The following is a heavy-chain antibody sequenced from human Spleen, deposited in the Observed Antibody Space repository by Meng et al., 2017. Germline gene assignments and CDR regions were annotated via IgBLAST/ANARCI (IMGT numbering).Heavy chain of an antibody. CDR3: ARDRLDFWSCFYFQSAFDI. CDR1: GCTFSSYA. J-gene: IGHJ3*02. D-gene: IGHD3-3*01. CDR2: IIPIFGTA. V-gene: IGHV1-69*13. Sequence: SVKVSCKASGCTFSSYAISWVRQAPGQGLEWMGGIIPIFGTASFAQKFQGRVTITADDSTSTAYMELSSLRSEDTAVYYCARDRLDFWSCFYFQSAFDIWGQGTMVTVSS.